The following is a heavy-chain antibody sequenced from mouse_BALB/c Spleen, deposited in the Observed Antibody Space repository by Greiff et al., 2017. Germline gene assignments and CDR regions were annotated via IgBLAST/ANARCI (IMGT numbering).Heavy chain of an antibody. D-gene: IGHD2-3*01. V-gene: IGHV5-2*03. Sequence: EVMLVESGGGLVQPGESLKLSCESNEYEFPSHDMSWVRKTPEKRLELVAAINSDGGSTYYPDTMERRFIISRDNTKKTLYLQMSSLKSEDTAMYYCASLMVTNLFFAYWGQGTLVTVSA. CDR2: INSDGGST. CDR3: ASLMVTNLFFAY. J-gene: IGHJ3*01. CDR1: EYEFPSHD.